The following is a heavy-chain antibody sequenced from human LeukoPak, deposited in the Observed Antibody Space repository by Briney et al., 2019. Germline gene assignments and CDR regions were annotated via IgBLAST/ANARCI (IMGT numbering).Heavy chain of an antibody. J-gene: IGHJ6*03. CDR3: AREGAYCSSTSCSLDPYYYYMDV. CDR2: ISAYNGNT. D-gene: IGHD2-2*01. CDR1: GYTFTSYG. V-gene: IGHV1-18*01. Sequence: ASVKVSFKASGYTFTSYGISWVRQAPGQGLEWMGWISAYNGNTNYAQKLQGRVTMTTDTSTSTAYMELRSLRSDDTAVYYCAREGAYCSSTSCSLDPYYYYMDVWGKGTTVTVSS.